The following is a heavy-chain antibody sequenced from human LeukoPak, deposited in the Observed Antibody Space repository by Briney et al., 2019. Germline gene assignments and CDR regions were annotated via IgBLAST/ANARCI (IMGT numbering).Heavy chain of an antibody. Sequence: GESLKISCQGSGYSFSSQWIGWVRQKPGKGLEWMGIIYPGDSDTRYSPSFQGQVTISADTSINTAYLHWSGLKASDTAMYYCARHRKTGTHTVDDYWGQGTLVTVSS. V-gene: IGHV5-51*01. CDR2: IYPGDSDT. J-gene: IGHJ4*02. D-gene: IGHD1/OR15-1a*01. CDR3: ARHRKTGTHTVDDY. CDR1: GYSFSSQW.